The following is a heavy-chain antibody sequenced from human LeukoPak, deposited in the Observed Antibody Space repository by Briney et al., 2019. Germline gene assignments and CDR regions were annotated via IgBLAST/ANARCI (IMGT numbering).Heavy chain of an antibody. J-gene: IGHJ4*02. V-gene: IGHV1-69*05. Sequence: RASVKVSCKASGGTFSSYAISWVRQAPGQGLEWMGGIIPIFGTANYAQKFQGRVTITTDESRGTAYMELSSLRSEATAVYYCARSRLEGFEWLFDYWGQGTLVTVSS. CDR2: IIPIFGTA. D-gene: IGHD3-3*01. CDR1: GGTFSSYA. CDR3: ARSRLEGFEWLFDY.